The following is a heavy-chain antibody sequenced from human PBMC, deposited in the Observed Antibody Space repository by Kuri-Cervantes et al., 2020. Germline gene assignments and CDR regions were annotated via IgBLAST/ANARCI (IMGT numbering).Heavy chain of an antibody. J-gene: IGHJ3*02. CDR3: ASANRLAVAGIAFDI. CDR1: GFTFSSYS. D-gene: IGHD6-19*01. Sequence: LSLTCAASGFTFSSYSMNWVRQAPGKGLEWVPYINNYSSTIYYADSVKGRFTISRDNAKNSLFLQMNSLRAEDTAVYYCASANRLAVAGIAFDIWGQGTMVTVSS. V-gene: IGHV3-48*01. CDR2: INNYSSTI.